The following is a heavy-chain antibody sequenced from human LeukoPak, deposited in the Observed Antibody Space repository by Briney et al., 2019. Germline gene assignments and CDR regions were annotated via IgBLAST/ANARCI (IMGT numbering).Heavy chain of an antibody. V-gene: IGHV4-39*07. D-gene: IGHD3-22*01. Sequence: SETLSLTCTVSGSSISSSSYYWGWIRQPPGKGLEWIGSIYYSGSTYYNPSLKSRVTISVDTSKNQFSLKLSSVTAADTAVYYCARGRDSNFDYWGQGTLVTVSS. CDR1: GSSISSSSYY. CDR2: IYYSGST. CDR3: ARGRDSNFDY. J-gene: IGHJ4*02.